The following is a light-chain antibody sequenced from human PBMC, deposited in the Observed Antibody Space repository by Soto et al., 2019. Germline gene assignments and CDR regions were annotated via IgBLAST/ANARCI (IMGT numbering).Light chain of an antibody. V-gene: IGLV1-40*01. CDR2: DNT. J-gene: IGLJ2*01. Sequence: QSLLTQPPSVSVAPGQRVTISCTGGSSDIGAGYRVRWYQQVPGTAPKLLIYDNTTRPSGVSARCSGSKSGTSASLAITGLQAEDEADYYCQSYDTSLSAVVFGGGTKVTV. CDR1: SSDIGAGYR. CDR3: QSYDTSLSAVV.